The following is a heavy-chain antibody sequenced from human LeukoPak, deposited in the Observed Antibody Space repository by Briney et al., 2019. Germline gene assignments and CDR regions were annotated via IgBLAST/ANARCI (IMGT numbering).Heavy chain of an antibody. Sequence: GRSLRLSCAASGFTFSSYGMHWVRQAPGKGLEWVAVIWYDGSNKYYADSVKGRFTISRDNSKNTLYLQMNSLRAEDTAVYYCASDSVVVTHNWFDPWGQGTLVTVSS. CDR2: IWYDGSNK. CDR1: GFTFSSYG. CDR3: ASDSVVVTHNWFDP. J-gene: IGHJ5*02. V-gene: IGHV3-33*01. D-gene: IGHD3-22*01.